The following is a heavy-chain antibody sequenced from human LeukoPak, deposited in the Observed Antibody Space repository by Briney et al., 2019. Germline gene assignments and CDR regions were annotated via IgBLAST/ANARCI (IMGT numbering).Heavy chain of an antibody. J-gene: IGHJ4*02. D-gene: IGHD1-26*01. Sequence: TGGSLRLSCAASGFTFRSYSMNWVRQAPGKGLEWVSYISSSSSTIYYADSVKGRFTISRDNAKNSLYLQMNSLRADDTAVYYCAKGGPTGSNYFDFWGQGTLVTVSS. CDR1: GFTFRSYS. CDR2: ISSSSSTI. V-gene: IGHV3-48*01. CDR3: AKGGPTGSNYFDF.